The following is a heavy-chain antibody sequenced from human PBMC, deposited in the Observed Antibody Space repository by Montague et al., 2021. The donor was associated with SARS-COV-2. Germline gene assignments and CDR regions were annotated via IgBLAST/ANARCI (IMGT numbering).Heavy chain of an antibody. CDR3: ARGGHQLRFGLDV. CDR2: IHHTGST. CDR1: GGSFSGYS. Sequence: SETLSLTCAVYGGSFSGYSWSWIRQPPGKGLEWIGQIHHTGSTIYKPSLKSRVTISEDTSKNQFSLKMTSVTAADTAVYYCARGGHQLRFGLDVWGQGTTVTVSS. D-gene: IGHD4-23*01. V-gene: IGHV4-34*01. J-gene: IGHJ6*02.